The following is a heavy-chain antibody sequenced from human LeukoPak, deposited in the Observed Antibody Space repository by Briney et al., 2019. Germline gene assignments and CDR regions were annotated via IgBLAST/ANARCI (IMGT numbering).Heavy chain of an antibody. CDR1: GFTVSSNY. Sequence: GGSLRLSCAASGFTVSSNYMSWVRQAPGKGLEWVSVIYSGGSTYYADSVKGRFTISRDNSKNTLYLQTNSLRAEDTAVYYCARGVIPWLGFDYWGQGTLVTVSS. J-gene: IGHJ4*02. CDR3: ARGVIPWLGFDY. V-gene: IGHV3-53*01. D-gene: IGHD3-16*02. CDR2: IYSGGST.